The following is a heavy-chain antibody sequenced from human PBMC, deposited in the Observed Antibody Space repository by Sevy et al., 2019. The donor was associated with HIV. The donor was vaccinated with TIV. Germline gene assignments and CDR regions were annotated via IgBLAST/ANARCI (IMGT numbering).Heavy chain of an antibody. D-gene: IGHD1-26*01. CDR1: GYTFINYG. J-gene: IGHJ1*01. CDR2: ISRYNT. CDR3: ARSPSGSQGPGQYFQH. V-gene: IGHV1-18*01. Sequence: ASVKVSCKASGYTFINYGITWVRQAPGQGLEWMGWISRYNTNYAQKLQGRVTMTTDTSTCTVYMELRSLRSDDTAVYYCARSPSGSQGPGQYFQHWGQGTLVTVSS.